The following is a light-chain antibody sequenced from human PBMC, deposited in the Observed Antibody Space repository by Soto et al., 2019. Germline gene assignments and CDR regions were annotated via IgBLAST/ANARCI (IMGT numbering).Light chain of an antibody. CDR2: DIS. Sequence: EITMTQSPGILSASPGEGVTLSCRAAQDVTTNFAWYQQKRGQASRLLIYDISSRATGVPARFSGSGSGTEFTLSISGLQSEDFAVYFCQQYNNWPFSFGQGTRLEIK. CDR1: QDVTTN. V-gene: IGKV3-15*01. J-gene: IGKJ5*01. CDR3: QQYNNWPFS.